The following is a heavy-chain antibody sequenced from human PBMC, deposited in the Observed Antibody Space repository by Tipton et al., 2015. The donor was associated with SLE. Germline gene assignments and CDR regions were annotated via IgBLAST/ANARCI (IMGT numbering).Heavy chain of an antibody. CDR2: IYYSGST. Sequence: TLSLTCTVSGGSISSYYWSWIRQPPGKGLEWIGYIYYSGSTNYNPSLKSRVTISVDTSKNQFSLKLSSVTAADTAGDYCAAQPGGGLGYFDRGGRGTVVAVSS. J-gene: IGHJ2*01. D-gene: IGHD1-14*01. V-gene: IGHV4-59*01. CDR3: AAQPGGGLGYFDR. CDR1: GGSISSYY.